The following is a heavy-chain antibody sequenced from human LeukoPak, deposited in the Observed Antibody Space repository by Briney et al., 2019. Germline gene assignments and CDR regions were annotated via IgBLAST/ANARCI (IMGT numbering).Heavy chain of an antibody. Sequence: GGSLRLSCAASGFTFSDYYMSWIRQAPGKGLEWVSYISSSGSTIYYADSVKGRFTISRDNSKNTLYLQMNSLRAEDTAVYYCARFYGSGSYYKYNWFDPWGQGTLVTVSS. J-gene: IGHJ5*02. V-gene: IGHV3-11*01. CDR1: GFTFSDYY. CDR2: ISSSGSTI. CDR3: ARFYGSGSYYKYNWFDP. D-gene: IGHD3-10*01.